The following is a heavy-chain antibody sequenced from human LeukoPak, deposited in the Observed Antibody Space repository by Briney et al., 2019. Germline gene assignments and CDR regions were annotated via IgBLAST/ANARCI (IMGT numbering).Heavy chain of an antibody. CDR1: GGSISSYY. CDR3: ARSAYYFDY. Sequence: SETLSLTCTVSGGSISSYYWSWIRQPPGKGLEWIGYIYYSGSANYNPSLKSRVTISVDTSKNQFSLKLSSVTAADTAVYYCARSAYYFDYWGQGTLVTVSS. J-gene: IGHJ4*02. CDR2: IYYSGSA. V-gene: IGHV4-59*01.